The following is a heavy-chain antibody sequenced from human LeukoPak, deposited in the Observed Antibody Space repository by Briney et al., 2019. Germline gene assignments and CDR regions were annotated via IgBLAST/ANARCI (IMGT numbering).Heavy chain of an antibody. Sequence: SETLSLTCAVSGGSISSGGYSWSWIRQPPGKGLEWIGYIYHSGSTYYNPSLKSRGTISVDGSKNQFSLKLSSVTAADTAVYYCARMVASDYGDYYYWYFDLWGRGTLVTVSS. CDR2: IYHSGST. J-gene: IGHJ2*01. CDR3: ARMVASDYGDYYYWYFDL. V-gene: IGHV4-30-2*01. D-gene: IGHD4-17*01. CDR1: GGSISSGGYS.